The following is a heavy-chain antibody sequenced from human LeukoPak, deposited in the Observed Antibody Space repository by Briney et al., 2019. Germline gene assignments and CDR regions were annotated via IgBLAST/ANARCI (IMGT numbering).Heavy chain of an antibody. J-gene: IGHJ6*02. CDR1: GFTFSSYG. CDR3: AKDQWGAENWGSYYYYYYGMDV. Sequence: GRSLRLSCAASGFTFSSYGMHWVRQAPGKGLEWVAVISYDGSNKYYADSVKGRFTISRDNSKNTLYLQMNSLRAEDTAVYYCAKDQWGAENWGSYYYYYYGMDVWGQGTTVTASS. D-gene: IGHD7-27*01. CDR2: ISYDGSNK. V-gene: IGHV3-30*18.